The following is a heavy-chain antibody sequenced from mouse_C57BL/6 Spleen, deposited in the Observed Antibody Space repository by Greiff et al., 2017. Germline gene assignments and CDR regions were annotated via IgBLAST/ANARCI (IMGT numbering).Heavy chain of an antibody. CDR2: INYDGSST. D-gene: IGHD1-1*01. Sequence: EVKLMESEGGLVQPGSSMKLSCTASGFTFSDYYMAWVRQVPEKGLEWVANINYDGSSTYYLDSLKSRFIISRDNAKNILYLQMSSLKSEDTATYYCAREDYYGSRNYAMDYWGQGTSVTVSS. CDR3: AREDYYGSRNYAMDY. V-gene: IGHV5-16*01. J-gene: IGHJ4*01. CDR1: GFTFSDYY.